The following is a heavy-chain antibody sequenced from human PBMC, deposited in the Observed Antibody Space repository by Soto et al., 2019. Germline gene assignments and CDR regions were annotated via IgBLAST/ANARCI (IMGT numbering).Heavy chain of an antibody. CDR3: ATIPATTILTDY. J-gene: IGHJ4*02. CDR2: IYYSGST. CDR1: GGSISSSSDY. V-gene: IGHV4-39*01. D-gene: IGHD2-2*02. Sequence: PSETLSLTCTVSGGSISSSSDYWGWIRQPPGKGLEWIGSIYYSGSTYYNPSLKSRVTISVDTSKNQFSLKLSSVTAADTAVYYCATIPATTILTDYWGQGTLVTVSS.